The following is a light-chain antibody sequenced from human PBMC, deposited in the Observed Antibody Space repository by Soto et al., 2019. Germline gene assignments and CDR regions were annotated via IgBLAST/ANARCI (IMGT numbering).Light chain of an antibody. CDR1: GSNIGAGYD. V-gene: IGLV1-40*01. Sequence: QPVLTQPPSVSGAPGQRVTISCTGSGSNIGAGYDVHWYQHRPGTAPKLLVFGDSHRPSGVPDRFSGSKSGTSASLAITGLQAEDEGDYYCQSYDSTLDARYVFGNGTKLTVL. CDR2: GDS. J-gene: IGLJ1*01. CDR3: QSYDSTLDARYV.